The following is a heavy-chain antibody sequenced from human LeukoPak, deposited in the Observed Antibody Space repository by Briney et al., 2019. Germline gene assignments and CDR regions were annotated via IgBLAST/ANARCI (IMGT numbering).Heavy chain of an antibody. Sequence: ASVKVSCRISGYTLIALSMHWVRQAPGKGLEWMGGFDPEDGETIYAQKFQGRVTMTEDTSTDTAYMELSSLRSEDTTVYYCATDRARAPYYYYGMDVGGQGTTVTVSS. V-gene: IGHV1-24*01. CDR1: GYTLIALS. CDR2: FDPEDGET. J-gene: IGHJ6*02. CDR3: ATDRARAPYYYYGMDV.